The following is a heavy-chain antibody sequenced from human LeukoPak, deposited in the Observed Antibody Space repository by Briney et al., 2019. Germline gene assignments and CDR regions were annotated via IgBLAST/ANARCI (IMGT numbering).Heavy chain of an antibody. CDR1: GGTFSSYA. V-gene: IGHV1-69*05. Sequence: GSSVKVSCKASGGTFSSYAISWVRQAPGQGLEWMGRIIPIFGTANYAQKFQGRVTITTDESTSTAYMELSGLRSEDTAVYYCSGDLNWFDPWGQGTLVTVSS. J-gene: IGHJ5*02. CDR3: SGDLNWFDP. CDR2: IIPIFGTA.